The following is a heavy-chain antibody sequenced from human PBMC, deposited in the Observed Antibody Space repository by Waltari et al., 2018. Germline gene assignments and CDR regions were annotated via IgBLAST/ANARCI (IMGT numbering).Heavy chain of an antibody. V-gene: IGHV1-69*14. CDR3: AREGGGIYCSGGSCSAFDI. D-gene: IGHD2-15*01. CDR2: IIPSFGTA. CDR1: GGTFSSYA. Sequence: QVQLVQSGAEVKKPGSSVKVSCKASGGTFSSYAISWVRQAPGQGLEWMGGIIPSFGTANYAQKFQGRVTITADKSTSTAYMELSSLRSEDTAVYYCAREGGGIYCSGGSCSAFDIWGQGTMVTVSS. J-gene: IGHJ3*02.